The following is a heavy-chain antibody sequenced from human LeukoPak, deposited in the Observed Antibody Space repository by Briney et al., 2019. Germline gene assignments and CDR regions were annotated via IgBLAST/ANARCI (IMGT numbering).Heavy chain of an antibody. V-gene: IGHV4-34*01. CDR2: INHSGST. Sequence: SDTLSLTCAVYGGSFSGYYWSWIRQPPGKGLEWIGEINHSGSTNYNPSLKSRVTISVDTSKNQFSLKLSSVTAADTAVYYCARQPYYYDSSGYYDRSPNFDYWGQGTLVTVSS. CDR3: ARQPYYYDSSGYYDRSPNFDY. J-gene: IGHJ4*02. D-gene: IGHD3-22*01. CDR1: GGSFSGYY.